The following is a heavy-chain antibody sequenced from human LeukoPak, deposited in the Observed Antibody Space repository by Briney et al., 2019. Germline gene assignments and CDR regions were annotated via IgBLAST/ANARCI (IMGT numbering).Heavy chain of an antibody. CDR2: ISGSGDIT. CDR1: GFTFSAYA. J-gene: IGHJ4*02. CDR3: AKDRNIVATSFDC. Sequence: SGGSLRLSCAASGFTFSAYAMTWVRQAPGKGREGGSAISGSGDITYYADSVKGRFTISRDNPKKTLYMQMNSLRAEDTAVYYCAKDRNIVATSFDCWGQGTLVTVSS. D-gene: IGHD5-12*01. V-gene: IGHV3-23*01.